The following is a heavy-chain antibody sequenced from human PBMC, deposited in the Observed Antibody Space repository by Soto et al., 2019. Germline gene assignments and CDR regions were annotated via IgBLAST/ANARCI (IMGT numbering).Heavy chain of an antibody. J-gene: IGHJ6*02. CDR3: ANTVTTDYYYYGMDV. D-gene: IGHD4-17*01. Sequence: SETLSLTCTVSGGSISSGGYYWSWIRQHPGKGLEWIGYIYYSGSTYYNPSLKSRVTISVDTSKNQFSLKLSSVTAADTAVYYCANTVTTDYYYYGMDVWGQGTKVTVSS. CDR2: IYYSGST. CDR1: GGSISSGGYY. V-gene: IGHV4-31*03.